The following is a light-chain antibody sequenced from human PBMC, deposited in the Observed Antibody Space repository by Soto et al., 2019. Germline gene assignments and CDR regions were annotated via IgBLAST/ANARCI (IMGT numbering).Light chain of an antibody. J-gene: IGLJ2*01. Sequence: SVLTQPPSASGTPGQRVTISCSCSSSKIGSDTVNWYQQFPGTAHKLIIYSNNRRPSGVPDRFSGSKSGTSGPLAISGLQSDDEADYYCASWDDSLSGPVFGGGTQLAVL. V-gene: IGLV1-44*01. CDR2: SNN. CDR1: SSKIGSDT. CDR3: ASWDDSLSGPV.